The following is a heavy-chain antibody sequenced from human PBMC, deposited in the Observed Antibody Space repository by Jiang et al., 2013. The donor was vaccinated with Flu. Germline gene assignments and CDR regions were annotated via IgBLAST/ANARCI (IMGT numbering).Heavy chain of an antibody. CDR1: GFSVKSYY. CDR2: LYDDGVP. V-gene: IGHV3-53*01. D-gene: IGHD5-24*01. CDR3: ARDLRDGYDWVGYDI. J-gene: IGHJ3*02. Sequence: QLLESGGGLIQPGGSLRLSCAVSGFSVKSYYMSWVRQAPGKGLEWVSVLYDDGVPAYADPVKGRFTLSRDISENTLYLQMNGLRAEDTAVYYCARDLRDGYDWVGYDIWGRGTMVAVSS.